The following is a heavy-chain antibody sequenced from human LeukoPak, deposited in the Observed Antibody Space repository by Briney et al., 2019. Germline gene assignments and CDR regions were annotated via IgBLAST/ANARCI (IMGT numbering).Heavy chain of an antibody. CDR2: ISGSGGST. V-gene: IGHV3-23*01. Sequence: GGSLRLSCAASGFTFSSYAMSWVRQAPGKGLEWVSAISGSGGSTYYADSVKGRFTISRDSSKNTLYLQMNSLRAEDTAVYYCARESYYYGSVSFDYWGQGTLVTVSS. CDR3: ARESYYYGSVSFDY. D-gene: IGHD3-10*01. J-gene: IGHJ4*02. CDR1: GFTFSSYA.